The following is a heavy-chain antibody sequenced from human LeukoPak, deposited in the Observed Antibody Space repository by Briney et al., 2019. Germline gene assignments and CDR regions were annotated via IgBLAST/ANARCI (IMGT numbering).Heavy chain of an antibody. J-gene: IGHJ4*02. CDR1: GDSISSGAYY. CDR3: ATYEGSSRRFDY. Sequence: SETLSLTCTVSGDSISSGAYYWSWIRQHPGEALEWIGYIYYTGSTYYNPSLKSRVTISADTSKNQFSLNLNSATAADTAVYYCATYEGSSRRFDYWGQGTLVTVSS. V-gene: IGHV4-31*03. CDR2: IYYTGST. D-gene: IGHD2-21*01.